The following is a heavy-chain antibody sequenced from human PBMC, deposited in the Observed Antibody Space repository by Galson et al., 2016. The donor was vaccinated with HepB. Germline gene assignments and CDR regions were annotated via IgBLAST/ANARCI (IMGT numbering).Heavy chain of an antibody. CDR1: GGSISSSSYY. CDR2: IYYSGST. V-gene: IGHV4-39*01. CDR3: ARHRITIFGVVMGWFDP. Sequence: ETLSLTCTVSGGSISSSSYYWGWIRQPPGKGLEWIGSIYYSGSTYYNPSLKCRVTISVDTSKNQFSLKLSSVTAADTAVYYCARHRITIFGVVMGWFDPWGQGTLVTVSS. D-gene: IGHD3-3*01. J-gene: IGHJ5*02.